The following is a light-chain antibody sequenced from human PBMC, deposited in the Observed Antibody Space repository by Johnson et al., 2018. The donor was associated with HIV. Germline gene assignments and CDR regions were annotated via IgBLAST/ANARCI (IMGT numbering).Light chain of an antibody. Sequence: QSVLTQPPSVSAAPGQKVTISCSGSSSNIGNNYVSWYQQLPGTAPKLLIHENNKRPSGIPDRFSGSKSGTSATLGIAGLQTGDEADYYCGTWDNSLSTGGGFGTGTKVTVL. CDR3: GTWDNSLSTGGG. CDR2: ENN. V-gene: IGLV1-51*02. J-gene: IGLJ1*01. CDR1: SSNIGNNY.